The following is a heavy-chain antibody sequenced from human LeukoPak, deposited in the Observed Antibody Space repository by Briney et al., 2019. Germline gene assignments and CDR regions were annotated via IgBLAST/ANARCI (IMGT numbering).Heavy chain of an antibody. Sequence: GGSLRLSCAASGFTFSSYSMNWVRQAPGKGLEWVSGISGSGANTYYADSVKGRFTISRDNSKSTLYLQMSSLRAEDTALYYCAKSSEYNNYGIDYWGQGTLVTVSS. CDR1: GFTFSSYS. J-gene: IGHJ4*02. CDR3: AKSSEYNNYGIDY. D-gene: IGHD4-11*01. V-gene: IGHV3-23*01. CDR2: ISGSGANT.